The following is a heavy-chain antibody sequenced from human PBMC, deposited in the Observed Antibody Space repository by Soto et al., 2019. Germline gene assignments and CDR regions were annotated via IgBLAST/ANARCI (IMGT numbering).Heavy chain of an antibody. CDR3: ARRYLWGLERLLVRGKRNYYFDY. D-gene: IGHD1-1*01. Sequence: GESLKISCKGSGYSFTSYWIGWVRQMPGKGLEWMGIIYPGDSDTRYSPSFQGQVTISADKSISTAYLQWSSLKASDTAMYYCARRYLWGLERLLVRGKRNYYFDYWGQGTLVTVSS. V-gene: IGHV5-51*01. J-gene: IGHJ4*02. CDR1: GYSFTSYW. CDR2: IYPGDSDT.